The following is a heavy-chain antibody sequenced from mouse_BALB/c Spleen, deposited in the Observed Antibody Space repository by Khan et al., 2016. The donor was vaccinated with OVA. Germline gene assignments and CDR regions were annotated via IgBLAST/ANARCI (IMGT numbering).Heavy chain of an antibody. CDR2: INPSTGYT. V-gene: IGHV1-7*01. CDR3: ARRGLRWDFDY. Sequence: QVQLKQSGAELAKPGASVKMSCKASGYTFINYWILWIKQRPGQGLEWIGYINPSTGYTEYNQNFKDKATLTADIYSSTAYMQLSSLTSEASAGYCCARRGLRWDFDYGGQGTTLTVSS. D-gene: IGHD1-1*01. J-gene: IGHJ2*01. CDR1: GYTFINYW.